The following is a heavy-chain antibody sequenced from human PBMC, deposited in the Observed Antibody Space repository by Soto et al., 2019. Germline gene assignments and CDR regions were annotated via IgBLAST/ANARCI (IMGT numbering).Heavy chain of an antibody. D-gene: IGHD2-15*01. CDR3: ASDYGRYCSGGSCYPGAFDI. CDR2: IYYSGST. CDR1: GGSISSYY. J-gene: IGHJ3*02. V-gene: IGHV4-59*01. Sequence: SETLSLTCTVSGGSISSYYWSWIRQPPGKGLEWIGYIYYSGSTNYNPSLKSRVTISVDTCKNQFSLKLSSVTAADTAVYYCASDYGRYCSGGSCYPGAFDIWEQGTMVTLSS.